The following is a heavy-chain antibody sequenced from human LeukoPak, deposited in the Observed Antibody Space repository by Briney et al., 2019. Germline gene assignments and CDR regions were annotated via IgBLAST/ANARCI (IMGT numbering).Heavy chain of an antibody. Sequence: PSETLSLTCDVSGGSISHNYWNWIRQPPGKALEWIGYIYYSGNTNYNPSLQSRVTMSVDTSKNQFSLRLSSVTAADTAVYYCARNGDLCIDYWGQGTLVTVSS. J-gene: IGHJ4*02. V-gene: IGHV4-59*12. CDR2: IYYSGNT. CDR1: GGSISHNY. CDR3: ARNGDLCIDY. D-gene: IGHD4-17*01.